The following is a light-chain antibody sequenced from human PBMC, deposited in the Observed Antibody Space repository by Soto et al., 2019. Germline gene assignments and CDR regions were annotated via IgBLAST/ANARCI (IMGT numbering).Light chain of an antibody. V-gene: IGKV3D-15*01. Sequence: EIVFAQSPGTLSLSPGERATLSCRASQSVTNSFLAWYQQKPGQAPRLLIYDTSNRAPGIPARFSGSGSGTEFTLTISSLQSEDFAVYYCQEYIQGPPGMLGPGTKVDIK. CDR3: QEYIQGPPGM. CDR2: DTS. J-gene: IGKJ1*01. CDR1: QSVTNS.